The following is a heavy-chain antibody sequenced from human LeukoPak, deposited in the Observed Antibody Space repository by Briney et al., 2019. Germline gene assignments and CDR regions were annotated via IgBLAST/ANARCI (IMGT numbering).Heavy chain of an antibody. V-gene: IGHV4-34*01. J-gene: IGHJ3*01. CDR3: ARITDRTIFGEIMHGFDV. CDR2: IYYNGRT. Sequence: SPSETLSLTCAVYGGSFSGYYWSWIRQPPGEGLEWIGNIYYNGRTYYSPSLKSRGTISVDTSNNQFSLKLNSVTAADTAVYYCARITDRTIFGEIMHGFDVWGQGTPVTVSS. CDR1: GGSFSGYY. D-gene: IGHD3-3*01.